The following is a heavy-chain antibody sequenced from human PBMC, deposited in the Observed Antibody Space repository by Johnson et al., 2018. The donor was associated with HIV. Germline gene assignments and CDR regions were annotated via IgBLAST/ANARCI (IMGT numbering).Heavy chain of an antibody. Sequence: VQLVESGGGVVQPGRSLRLSCAASGFTFSSYAMHWVRQAPAKGLEWVAVISYDGSNKYYADSVKGRLTISRDNSKNTLYLQMSSLRAEDTAVYYCARGGIIHDAFDIWGQGTMVTVSS. CDR3: ARGGIIHDAFDI. D-gene: IGHD1-1*01. CDR1: GFTFSSYA. J-gene: IGHJ3*02. V-gene: IGHV3-30-3*01. CDR2: ISYDGSNK.